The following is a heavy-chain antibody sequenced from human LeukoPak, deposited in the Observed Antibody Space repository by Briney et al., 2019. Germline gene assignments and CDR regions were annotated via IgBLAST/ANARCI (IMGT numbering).Heavy chain of an antibody. D-gene: IGHD1-14*01. Sequence: GRSLRLSCAASGYTLSSYGMHWVRQAPGKGLEWVAVIWYDGSNKYYADSVKGRFTASRDNSKNTLYMQMNSLRAEDTAVYYCASLYNTFDNDSWGQGTLVTVSS. CDR1: GYTLSSYG. V-gene: IGHV3-33*01. J-gene: IGHJ4*02. CDR3: ASLYNTFDNDS. CDR2: IWYDGSNK.